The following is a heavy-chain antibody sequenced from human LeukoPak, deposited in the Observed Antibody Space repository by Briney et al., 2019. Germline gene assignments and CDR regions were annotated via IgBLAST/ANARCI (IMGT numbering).Heavy chain of an antibody. D-gene: IGHD2-15*01. J-gene: IGHJ4*02. CDR2: MNPNSGNT. Sequence: ASVKVSCKASGYTFTSYDINWVRQATGQGLEWMGWMNPNSGNTGYAQKFQGRVTMTRNTSISTAYMELSSLRSEDTAVYYCAREGCSGGSCYSDLDYWGQGTLVTVSS. V-gene: IGHV1-8*01. CDR3: AREGCSGGSCYSDLDY. CDR1: GYTFTSYD.